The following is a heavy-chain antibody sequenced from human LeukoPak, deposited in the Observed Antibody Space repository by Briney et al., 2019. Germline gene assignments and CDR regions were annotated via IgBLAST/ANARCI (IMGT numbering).Heavy chain of an antibody. J-gene: IGHJ4*02. Sequence: ASVKVSCKASGYTFTSYAMHWVHQAPGQRLEWMGWINAGNGNTKYSQKFQGRVTITRDTSASTAYMELSSLRSEDTAVYYCARDFSGYYYYFDYWGQGTLVTVSS. V-gene: IGHV1-3*01. D-gene: IGHD3-22*01. CDR1: GYTFTSYA. CDR2: INAGNGNT. CDR3: ARDFSGYYYYFDY.